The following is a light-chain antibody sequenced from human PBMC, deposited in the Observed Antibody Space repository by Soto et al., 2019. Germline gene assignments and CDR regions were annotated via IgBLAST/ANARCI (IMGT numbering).Light chain of an antibody. J-gene: IGKJ1*01. V-gene: IGKV3-20*01. CDR3: QQYGNSWT. CDR2: GSS. CDR1: QSVSSSY. Sequence: EIVLTQSPGTLSLSPGERATLSCRASQSVSSSYLAWYQQKPGQAPRLLIYGSSSRATGIPDRFSGSGSGTDFTLTISRLEPEDFAVYYCQQYGNSWTFGQGPKVEI.